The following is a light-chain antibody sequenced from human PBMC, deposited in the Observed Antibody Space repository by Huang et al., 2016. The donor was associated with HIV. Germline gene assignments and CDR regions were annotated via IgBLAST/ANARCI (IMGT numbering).Light chain of an antibody. V-gene: IGKV2-28*01. CDR3: MQALQTELT. CDR2: LGS. CDR1: QSLLHSNGYNY. J-gene: IGKJ4*01. Sequence: DLVMTQSPLSLPVTPGEPASISCRSSQSLLHSNGYNYLDWYLQKPGQSPQLLIYLGSNRDSGVPDRFSASGSGTDFTRKISRVEAEDVGVYYCMQALQTELTFGGGTKVEIK.